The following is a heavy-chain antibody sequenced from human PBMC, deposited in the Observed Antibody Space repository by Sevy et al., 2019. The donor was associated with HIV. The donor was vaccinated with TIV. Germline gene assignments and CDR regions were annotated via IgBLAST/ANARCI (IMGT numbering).Heavy chain of an antibody. D-gene: IGHD2-15*01. CDR2: MNPNSGNT. J-gene: IGHJ5*02. Sequence: ASVKVSCKASGYTFTSYDINWVRQATGQGLEWMGWMNPNSGNTGYAQKFQGRVTMTRNTSISTAYMELSSLRSEDMAVYYCARGGYCSGGSCYWFDPWGQGTLVTVSS. CDR1: GYTFTSYD. V-gene: IGHV1-8*01. CDR3: ARGGYCSGGSCYWFDP.